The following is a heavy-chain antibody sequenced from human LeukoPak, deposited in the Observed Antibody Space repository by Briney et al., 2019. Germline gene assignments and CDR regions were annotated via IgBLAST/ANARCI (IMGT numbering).Heavy chain of an antibody. CDR3: ARGLGGSSSSGRQGNWFDP. J-gene: IGHJ5*02. Sequence: PSETLSLTRAVYGGSFSGYYWSWIRQPPGKGLEWIGEINHSGSTNYNPSLKSRVTISVDTSKNQFSLKLSSVTAADTAVYYCARGLGGSSSSGRQGNWFDPWGQGTLVTVSS. V-gene: IGHV4-34*01. CDR1: GGSFSGYY. D-gene: IGHD3-22*01. CDR2: INHSGST.